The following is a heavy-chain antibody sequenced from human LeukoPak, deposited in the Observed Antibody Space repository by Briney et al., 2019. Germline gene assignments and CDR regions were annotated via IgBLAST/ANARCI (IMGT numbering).Heavy chain of an antibody. V-gene: IGHV3-9*01. CDR3: ARVSYYYDTTGLGAVDI. J-gene: IGHJ3*02. CDR2: INWNSDNI. D-gene: IGHD3-22*01. Sequence: PGGSLRLSCAASGFTFNDHAMYWVRQAPGKGLEWVSGINWNSDNIGYADSVKGRFTISRDDAKNSLFLQMNSLRTEDTALYYCARVSYYYDTTGLGAVDIWGQGTMVTVSS. CDR1: GFTFNDHA.